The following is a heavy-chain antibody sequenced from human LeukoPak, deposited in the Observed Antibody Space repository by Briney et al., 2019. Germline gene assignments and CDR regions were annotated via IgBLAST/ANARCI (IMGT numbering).Heavy chain of an antibody. CDR3: ARERDYYDSSGYSSPWG. V-gene: IGHV3-74*01. CDR2: INSDGSST. CDR1: GFTFSSYW. Sequence: GGSLRLSCAASGFTFSSYWMHWVRQAPGKGLVWVSRINSDGSSTSYADSVKGRFTISRDNAKNTLYLQMNSLRAEDTAVYYCARERDYYDSSGYSSPWGWGQGTLVTVSS. D-gene: IGHD3-22*01. J-gene: IGHJ4*02.